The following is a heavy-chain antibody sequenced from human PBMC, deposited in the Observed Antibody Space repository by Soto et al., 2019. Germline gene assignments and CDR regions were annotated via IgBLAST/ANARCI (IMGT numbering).Heavy chain of an antibody. V-gene: IGHV5-51*01. Sequence: GESLKISCKGSGDSFTSYWIGWVRQMPGKGLEWMGIIYPGDSDTRYSPSFQGQVTISADKSISTAYLQWSSLKASDTAMYYCASIVVVPAATSDAFDIWGQGTMVTVSS. D-gene: IGHD2-2*01. J-gene: IGHJ3*02. CDR3: ASIVVVPAATSDAFDI. CDR1: GDSFTSYW. CDR2: IYPGDSDT.